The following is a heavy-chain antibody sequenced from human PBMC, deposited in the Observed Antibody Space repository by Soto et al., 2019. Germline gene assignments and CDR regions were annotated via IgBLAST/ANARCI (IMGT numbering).Heavy chain of an antibody. J-gene: IGHJ3*02. D-gene: IGHD2-15*01. Sequence: GGSLRLSCAASGFTFSSYGMHWVRQAPGKGLEWVAVIWYDGSNKYYADSVKGRFTISRDNSKNTLYLQMNSLRAEDTAVYYCARDRDIVVVEHAFDIWGRGTMVTVSS. CDR1: GFTFSSYG. V-gene: IGHV3-33*01. CDR3: ARDRDIVVVEHAFDI. CDR2: IWYDGSNK.